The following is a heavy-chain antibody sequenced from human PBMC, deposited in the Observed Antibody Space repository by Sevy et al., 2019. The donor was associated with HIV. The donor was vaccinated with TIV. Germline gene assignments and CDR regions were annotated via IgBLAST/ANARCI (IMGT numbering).Heavy chain of an antibody. J-gene: IGHJ4*02. Sequence: LSLTCTVSGGSISSYYMSWIRQAPGKGLEWISYISNRSTYTNYTDSMKGRFTISRDNAKNSLYLQMNTLRAEDTAVYYCARVRYTSGVEYFDYWGQGTLVTVSS. CDR1: GGSISSYY. CDR3: ARVRYTSGVEYFDY. CDR2: ISNRSTYT. V-gene: IGHV3-11*06. D-gene: IGHD6-19*01.